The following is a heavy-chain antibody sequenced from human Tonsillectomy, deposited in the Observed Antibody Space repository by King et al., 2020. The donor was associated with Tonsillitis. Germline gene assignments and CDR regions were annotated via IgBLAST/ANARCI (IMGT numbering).Heavy chain of an antibody. CDR2: IYQSGTT. CDR3: AGGGPGDAFDI. Sequence: QLQESGSGLVKPSQTLSLTCTVSGDSISRGGYSWSWIRQTPGKGLEWIGYIYQSGTTNYNPSLKSRVTISADKSNNQFSLSLSSVTAADTAVYYCAGGGPGDAFDIWGQGTLVTVSS. D-gene: IGHD2-15*01. CDR1: GDSISRGGYS. V-gene: IGHV4-30-2*01. J-gene: IGHJ3*02.